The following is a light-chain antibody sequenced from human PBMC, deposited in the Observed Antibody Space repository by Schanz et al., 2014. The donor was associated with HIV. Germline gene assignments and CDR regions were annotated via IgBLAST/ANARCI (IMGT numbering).Light chain of an antibody. CDR1: SSDVGDYDF. CDR3: NSYSHSNTYV. J-gene: IGLJ1*01. CDR2: EVT. V-gene: IGLV2-8*01. Sequence: QSALTQPPSASGSPGQSVTISCTGTSSDVGDYDFVSWYQQHPGKAPKLLIYEVTKWPSGVPDRFSGSKSGNTASLTISGLQPEDEADYYCNSYSHSNTYVFGSGTKLTVL.